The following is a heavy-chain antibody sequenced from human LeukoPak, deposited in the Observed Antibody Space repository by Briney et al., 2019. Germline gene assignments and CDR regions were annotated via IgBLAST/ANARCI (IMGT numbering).Heavy chain of an antibody. CDR1: GYSISSGYY. V-gene: IGHV4-38-2*02. Sequence: SETLSLTCTVSGYSISSGYYWGWIRQPPGKGLEWIGSIYHSGSTYYNPSLKSRVTISVDTSKNQFSLKLSSVTAADTAVYYCARQGLRYFDWLGAGFDYWGQGTLVTVSS. J-gene: IGHJ4*02. CDR3: ARQGLRYFDWLGAGFDY. CDR2: IYHSGST. D-gene: IGHD3-9*01.